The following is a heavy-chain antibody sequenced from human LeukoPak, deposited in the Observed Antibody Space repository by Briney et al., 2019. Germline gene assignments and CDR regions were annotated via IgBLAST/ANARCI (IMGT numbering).Heavy chain of an antibody. V-gene: IGHV1-18*01. Sequence: GASVKVSCKASGYTFTSYGISWVRQAPGQGLEWMGGISACNGNTNYAQKLQGRVTMTTDTSTSTAYMELRSLRSDDTAVYYCAATEHPTVDTATSRYYYGMDVWGQGTTVTVSS. J-gene: IGHJ6*02. CDR1: GYTFTSYG. CDR2: ISACNGNT. D-gene: IGHD5-18*01. CDR3: AATEHPTVDTATSRYYYGMDV.